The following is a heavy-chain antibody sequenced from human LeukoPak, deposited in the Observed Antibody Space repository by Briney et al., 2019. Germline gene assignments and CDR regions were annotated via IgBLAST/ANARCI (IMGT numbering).Heavy chain of an antibody. CDR2: VSSDGSNK. CDR1: GFTFSSYG. Sequence: GGSLRLSCAASGFTFSSYGMHWVRQAPGKGLDWVAVVSSDGSNKYYADSVKGRFTISRDNSKNTLYLQMNSLRAEDTAVYYCARAFSRDVDYWGQGTLVTVSS. CDR3: ARAFSRDVDY. V-gene: IGHV3-30*03. D-gene: IGHD3-3*02. J-gene: IGHJ4*02.